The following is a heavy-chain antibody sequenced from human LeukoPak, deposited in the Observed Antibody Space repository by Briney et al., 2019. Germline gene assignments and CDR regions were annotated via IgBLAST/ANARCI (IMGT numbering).Heavy chain of an antibody. CDR2: IIPIFGTA. CDR1: GYTFTSYG. D-gene: IGHD6-13*01. V-gene: IGHV1-69*13. Sequence: SVKVSCKASGYTFTSYGISWVRQAPGQGLEWMGGIIPIFGTANYAQKFQGRVTITADESTSTAYMELSSLRSEDTAVYYCARGGPGSSSSPFDYWGQGTLVTVSS. CDR3: ARGGPGSSSSPFDY. J-gene: IGHJ4*02.